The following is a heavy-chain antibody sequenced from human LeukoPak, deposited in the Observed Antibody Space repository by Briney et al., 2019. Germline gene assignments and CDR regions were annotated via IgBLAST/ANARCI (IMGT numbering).Heavy chain of an antibody. D-gene: IGHD6-19*01. Sequence: SETLSLTCTVSGGSISGYYWSWIRQPAGKGLEWIGRIVTSGSTNYNPSLKSRVTMSVDTSKSQFSLKLSPVIAADTAVYYCARGKGYSSGWYFDYWGQGTLVTVSS. CDR1: GGSISGYY. J-gene: IGHJ4*02. V-gene: IGHV4-4*07. CDR2: IVTSGST. CDR3: ARGKGYSSGWYFDY.